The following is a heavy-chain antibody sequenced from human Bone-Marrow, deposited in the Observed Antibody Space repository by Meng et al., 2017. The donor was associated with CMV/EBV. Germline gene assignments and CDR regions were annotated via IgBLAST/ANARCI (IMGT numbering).Heavy chain of an antibody. J-gene: IGHJ3*02. CDR2: ISYDGSNK. CDR3: ARAVLGSSGTFDI. V-gene: IGHV3-30*04. Sequence: GESLKISCAASGFTFSSYAMHWVRQAPGKGLEWVAVISYDGSNKYYADSVKGRFTISRDNSKNTLYLQMNSLRAEDTAVYYCARAVLGSSGTFDIWGQGTMVTVSS. D-gene: IGHD3-22*01. CDR1: GFTFSSYA.